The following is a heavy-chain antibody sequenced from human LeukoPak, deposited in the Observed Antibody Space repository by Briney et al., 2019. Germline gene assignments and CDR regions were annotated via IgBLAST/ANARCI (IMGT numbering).Heavy chain of an antibody. CDR3: ARPLVSHGDFAY. D-gene: IGHD4-17*01. Sequence: GGSLRLSCAAFGFTFRDYYMSWTRQAPGKGLEWVSYISGSGSSTDYADSVKGRFTISRDNVKNSLHLQMNSLRAEDTAVYYCARPLVSHGDFAYWGQGTLVTVSS. V-gene: IGHV3-11*01. J-gene: IGHJ4*02. CDR2: ISGSGSST. CDR1: GFTFRDYY.